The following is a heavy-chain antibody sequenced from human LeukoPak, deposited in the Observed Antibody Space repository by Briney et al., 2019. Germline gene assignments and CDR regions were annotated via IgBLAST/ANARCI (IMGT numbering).Heavy chain of an antibody. CDR2: ICDNNGNT. J-gene: IGHJ5*02. V-gene: IGHV1-18*01. CDR1: GYPFTMYS. Sequence: ASVKVSCKASGYPFTMYSFNWVRQAPGQGLEWMGCICDNNGNTNYAQKFQGRVTMTTDTSTNTAYMDLTNLKSDDTAIYYCARGPRFDPWGQGTLVTVSS. CDR3: ARGPRFDP.